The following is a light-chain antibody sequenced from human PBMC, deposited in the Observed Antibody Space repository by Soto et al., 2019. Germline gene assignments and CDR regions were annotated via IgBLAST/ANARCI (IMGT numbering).Light chain of an antibody. CDR2: NVS. Sequence: EIVMDQAPLSSPVTLGQPASISCMSNQSLLHSDGDTYLTWLQQRPGQPPRLLIYNVSSRFSGVPERFSGSGAGTHFTLKISRVEAEDVAIYYCMQATEFTYTFGQGTKLEVK. V-gene: IGKV2-24*01. CDR3: MQATEFTYT. J-gene: IGKJ2*01. CDR1: QSLLHSDGDTY.